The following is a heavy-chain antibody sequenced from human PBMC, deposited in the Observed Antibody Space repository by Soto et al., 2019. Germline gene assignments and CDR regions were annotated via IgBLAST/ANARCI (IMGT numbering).Heavy chain of an antibody. J-gene: IGHJ4*02. D-gene: IGHD5-12*01. CDR3: PFGWGGGHEGY. CDR1: GLTFSAYP. CDR2: ISGSGDRT. Sequence: VQKLESGGGLVQPGGSLRLSCAASGLTFSAYPMSWVHQAPGKGLEWVSSISGSGDRTYYADSVKGRFTISRDNSKNTLYLQMNSLRVEDTAVYFCPFGWGGGHEGYWGQGTLVTVSS. V-gene: IGHV3-23*01.